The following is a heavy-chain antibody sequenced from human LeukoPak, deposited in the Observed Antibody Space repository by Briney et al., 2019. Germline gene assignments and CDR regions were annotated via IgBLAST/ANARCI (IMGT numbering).Heavy chain of an antibody. CDR3: ARGQYYYDSSGYYLDY. CDR1: GYTFTSYD. D-gene: IGHD3-22*01. V-gene: IGHV1-8*01. J-gene: IGHJ4*02. Sequence: ASVKVSCKASGYTFTSYDINWVRQATGQGLEWMGWMSPNSGNTGYAQKFQGRVTMTRNTAISTAYMELSSLRSEDTAVYYCARGQYYYDSSGYYLDYWGQGTLVTVSS. CDR2: MSPNSGNT.